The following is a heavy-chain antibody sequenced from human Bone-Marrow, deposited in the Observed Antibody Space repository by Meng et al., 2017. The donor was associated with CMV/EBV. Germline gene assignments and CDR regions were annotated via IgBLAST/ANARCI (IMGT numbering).Heavy chain of an antibody. V-gene: IGHV1-46*01. CDR1: GYTFTSYY. D-gene: IGHD2-2*01. Sequence: ASVKVSCKASGYTFTSYYMHWVRQAPGQGLEWMGIINPSGGRTSYAQKFQGRVTMTRDTSTSTVYRELSSLRSEDTAVYYCARGADTLGYCSSNSCPLGYWGQGTLVTVSS. CDR2: INPSGGRT. CDR3: ARGADTLGYCSSNSCPLGY. J-gene: IGHJ4*02.